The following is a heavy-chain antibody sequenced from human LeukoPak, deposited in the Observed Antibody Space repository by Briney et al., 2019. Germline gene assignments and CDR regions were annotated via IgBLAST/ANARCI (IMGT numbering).Heavy chain of an antibody. J-gene: IGHJ4*02. CDR3: ARQSPDEYGDYYFDD. CDR2: IYYNGST. Sequence: PSETLSLTCTVSGGSISSNSDYWGWLRQPPGKGLEWIGSIYYNGSTFYRPSLKSRVSISVDTSRNQFSLQLRSVTAADTAVYYCARQSPDEYGDYYFDDWGQGSLFTVSS. D-gene: IGHD4-17*01. CDR1: GGSISSNSDY. V-gene: IGHV4-39*01.